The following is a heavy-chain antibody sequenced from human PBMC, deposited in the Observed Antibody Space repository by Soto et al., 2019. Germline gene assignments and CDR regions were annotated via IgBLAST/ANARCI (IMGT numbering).Heavy chain of an antibody. Sequence: ESGGGLVQPGGSLRLSCAASGFTVSSNYMSWVRQAPGKGLEWVSVIYSGGSTYYADSVKGRFTISRDNSKNTLYLQMNSLRAEDTAVYYCASSDDSSGYYSFWNFDLWGRGTLVTVSS. CDR3: ASSDDSSGYYSFWNFDL. J-gene: IGHJ2*01. V-gene: IGHV3-66*01. CDR1: GFTVSSNY. D-gene: IGHD3-22*01. CDR2: IYSGGST.